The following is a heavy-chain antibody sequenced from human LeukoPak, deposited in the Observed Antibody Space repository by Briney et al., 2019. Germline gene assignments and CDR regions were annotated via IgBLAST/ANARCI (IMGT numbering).Heavy chain of an antibody. V-gene: IGHV3-7*01. CDR2: IKEDGSIQ. D-gene: IGHD6-19*01. CDR3: ARDVWTGVAVSDY. Sequence: GGSLRLSCVASGFTFSSYWMTWVRQAPGKGLEWLANIKEDGSIQYYLDSVRGRFTISRDNAKTSVYLQLNSLRADDTAVHYCARDVWTGVAVSDYWGQGTLVTVSS. CDR1: GFTFSSYW. J-gene: IGHJ4*02.